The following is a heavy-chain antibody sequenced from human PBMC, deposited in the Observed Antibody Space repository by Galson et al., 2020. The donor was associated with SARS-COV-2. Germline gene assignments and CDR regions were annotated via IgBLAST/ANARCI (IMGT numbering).Heavy chain of an antibody. V-gene: IGHV3-23*01. CDR3: AKDRGGYHSN. CDR2: ISGSGGST. CDR1: GFTFSSYA. Sequence: GESLKISCAASGFTFSSYAMSWVRQAPGKGLEWVSAISGSGGSTYYADSVKGRFTISRDNSKNTLYLQMNSLRVEDTAVYYCAKDRGGYHSNWGQGTLVTVSS. J-gene: IGHJ4*02. D-gene: IGHD5-12*01.